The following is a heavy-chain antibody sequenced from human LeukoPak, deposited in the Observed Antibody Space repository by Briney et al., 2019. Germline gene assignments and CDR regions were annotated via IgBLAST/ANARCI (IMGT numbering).Heavy chain of an antibody. D-gene: IGHD2-21*02. CDR3: ARQSAYCGGDCSFDY. V-gene: IGHV5-51*01. J-gene: IGHJ4*02. Sequence: RGESLKISCKGSGYSFTSYWIGWVRQMPGKGLEWMGIIYPGDSDTRYSPSFQGQVTISADKSISTAYLQWSSLKASDTAMYYCARQSAYCGGDCSFDYWGQGTLVTVSS. CDR2: IYPGDSDT. CDR1: GYSFTSYW.